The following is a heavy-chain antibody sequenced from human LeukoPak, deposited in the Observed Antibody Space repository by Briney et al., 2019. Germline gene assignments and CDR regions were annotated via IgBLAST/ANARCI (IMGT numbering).Heavy chain of an antibody. CDR3: ASRGSYVPFDY. Sequence: GRSLRLSCAASGFTFSSYSMNWVRQAPGKGLEWVSSISSSSSYIYYADSVKGRFTISRDNAKNSLYLQMNSLRAEDTAVYYCASRGSYVPFDYWGQGTLVTVSS. V-gene: IGHV3-21*01. CDR1: GFTFSSYS. J-gene: IGHJ4*02. D-gene: IGHD3-16*01. CDR2: ISSSSSYI.